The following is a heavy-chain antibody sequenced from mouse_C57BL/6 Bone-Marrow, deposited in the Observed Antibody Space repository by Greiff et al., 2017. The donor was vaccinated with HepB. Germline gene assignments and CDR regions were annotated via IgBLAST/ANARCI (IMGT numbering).Heavy chain of an antibody. D-gene: IGHD2-5*01. Sequence: QVQLQQPGAELVMPGASVKLSCKASGYTFTSYWMHWVKQRPGQGLEWIGEIDPSDSYTNYNQKFKGKSTLTVDKSSSTAYMQLRSLTSEDSAVYYCAREYPYSNYEGYYYAMDYWGQGTSVTVSS. CDR2: IDPSDSYT. CDR1: GYTFTSYW. CDR3: AREYPYSNYEGYYYAMDY. V-gene: IGHV1-69*01. J-gene: IGHJ4*01.